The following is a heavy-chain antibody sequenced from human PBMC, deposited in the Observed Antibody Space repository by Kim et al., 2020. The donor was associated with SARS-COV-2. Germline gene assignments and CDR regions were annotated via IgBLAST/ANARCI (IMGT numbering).Heavy chain of an antibody. CDR3: ASLGGCRGGSCYSPFDY. V-gene: IGHV4-34*01. D-gene: IGHD2-15*01. Sequence: LKSRVTISVDTSKNQFSLKLSSVTAADTAVYYCASLGGCRGGSCYSPFDYWGQGTLVTVSS. J-gene: IGHJ4*02.